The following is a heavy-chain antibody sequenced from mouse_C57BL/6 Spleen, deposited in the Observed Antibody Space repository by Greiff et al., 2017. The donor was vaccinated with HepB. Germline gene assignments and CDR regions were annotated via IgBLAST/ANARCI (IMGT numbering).Heavy chain of an antibody. Sequence: VQLQQSGAELVRPGASVTLSCKASGYTFTDYEMHWVKQTPVHGLEWIGAIDPETGGTAYNQKFKGKAILTADKSSSTAYMELRSLTSEDSAVYYCTRGDYGNRDYWGQGTTLTVSS. CDR1: GYTFTDYE. D-gene: IGHD2-1*01. CDR3: TRGDYGNRDY. V-gene: IGHV1-15*01. CDR2: IDPETGGT. J-gene: IGHJ2*01.